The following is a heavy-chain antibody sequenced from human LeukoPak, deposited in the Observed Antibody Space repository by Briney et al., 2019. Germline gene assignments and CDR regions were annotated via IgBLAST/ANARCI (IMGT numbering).Heavy chain of an antibody. Sequence: GGALRLSCAASGFTFSSYSMNSVRQAPGKGLEWVSSISSSSSYIYYADSVKGRFTISRDNATNSLYLQMNSLRAEDTAVYYCAREYSSGWYYWGQGTLVTVSS. J-gene: IGHJ4*02. CDR2: ISSSSSYI. V-gene: IGHV3-21*01. CDR1: GFTFSSYS. CDR3: AREYSSGWYY. D-gene: IGHD6-19*01.